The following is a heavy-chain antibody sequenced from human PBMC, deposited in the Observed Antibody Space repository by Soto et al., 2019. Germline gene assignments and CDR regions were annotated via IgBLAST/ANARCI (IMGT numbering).Heavy chain of an antibody. CDR2: ISTYNGRT. J-gene: IGHJ4*02. CDR1: GYSFSNYG. V-gene: IGHV1-18*01. Sequence: QVQLVQSGAEVKKPGASVKVSCNASGYSFSNYGINRVRQAPGQGLEWMGWISTYNGRTKYAQKVRGRVTLTTDTPTSTAYMELGSLISDDAAVYYCARDSGTYSGRFDVWGQGTLVTVSS. CDR3: ARDSGTYSGRFDV. D-gene: IGHD1-26*01.